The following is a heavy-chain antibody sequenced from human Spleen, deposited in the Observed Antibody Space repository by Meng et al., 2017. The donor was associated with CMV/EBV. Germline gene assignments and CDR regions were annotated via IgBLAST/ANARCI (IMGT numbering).Heavy chain of an antibody. CDR1: GFTFSSYA. CDR3: ARRGNWNYVETYYFDY. D-gene: IGHD1-7*01. J-gene: IGHJ4*02. CDR2: IYSGGSST. Sequence: GESLKISCAASGFTFSSYAMSWVRQAPGKGLEWVSVIYSGGSSTYYADSVKGRFTISRDNSKNTLYLQMNSLRAEDTALYYCARRGNWNYVETYYFDYWGQGILVTVSS. V-gene: IGHV3-23*03.